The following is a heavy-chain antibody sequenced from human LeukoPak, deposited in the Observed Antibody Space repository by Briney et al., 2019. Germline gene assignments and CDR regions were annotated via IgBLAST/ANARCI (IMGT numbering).Heavy chain of an antibody. CDR2: IKSDGSST. CDR3: VRDNRSYNFDY. CDR1: GFTFSRYW. D-gene: IGHD1-26*01. V-gene: IGHV3-74*01. J-gene: IGHJ4*02. Sequence: PGGSLRLSCAASGFTFSRYWMRWVRQAPGKGLVWVSCIKSDGSSTSTADSAKGRFTISRDNAKNTVYLQMNSLRAEDTAVYYCVRDNRSYNFDYWGQGTLVTVSS.